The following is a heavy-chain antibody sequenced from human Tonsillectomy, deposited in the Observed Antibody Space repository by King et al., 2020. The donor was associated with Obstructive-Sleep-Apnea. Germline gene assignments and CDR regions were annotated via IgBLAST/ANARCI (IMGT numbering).Heavy chain of an antibody. D-gene: IGHD1-26*01. CDR1: GGSFSGYY. Sequence: VQLQQWGAGLLKPSETLSLTCAVYGGSFSGYYWTWIRQPPGKGLEWIGEVNHGGSTNYNPSLKSQVTISEDTSKNQFPLKVSSVTAADTAVYYCARGEVGAATNYYYYDLDVWGQGTTVTVSS. J-gene: IGHJ6*02. CDR3: ARGEVGAATNYYYYDLDV. CDR2: VNHGGST. V-gene: IGHV4-34*01.